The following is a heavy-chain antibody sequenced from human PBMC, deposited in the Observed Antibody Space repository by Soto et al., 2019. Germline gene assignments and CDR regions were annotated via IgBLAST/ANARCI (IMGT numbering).Heavy chain of an antibody. J-gene: IGHJ4*02. CDR1: GGTFSSYA. CDR3: ARASYYDSSGYYYFDY. Sequence: SVKVSCKASGGTFSSYAISWVRQAPGQGLEWMGGIIPIFGTANYAQKFQGRVTITADESTSTAYMELSGLRSEDTAVYYCARASYYDSSGYYYFDYWGQGTLVTVSS. CDR2: IIPIFGTA. V-gene: IGHV1-69*13. D-gene: IGHD3-22*01.